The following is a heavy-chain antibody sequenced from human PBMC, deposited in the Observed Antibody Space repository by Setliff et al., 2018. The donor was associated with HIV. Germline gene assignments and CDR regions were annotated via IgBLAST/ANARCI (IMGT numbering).Heavy chain of an antibody. Sequence: PGGSLRLSCAASGFAFSNYGMSWVRQAPGKGLEWVSAISAGTGHTYYADSVKGRFTISRDNSKSTLYLQMSSLTSEDTAVYYCVIRKAGSGGSRPIDYWGQGTPVTVSS. J-gene: IGHJ4*02. CDR1: GFAFSNYG. V-gene: IGHV3-23*01. CDR2: ISAGTGHT. D-gene: IGHD6-19*01. CDR3: VIRKAGSGGSRPIDY.